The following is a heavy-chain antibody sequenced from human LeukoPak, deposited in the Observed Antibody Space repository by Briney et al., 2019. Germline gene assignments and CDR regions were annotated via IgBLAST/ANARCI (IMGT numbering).Heavy chain of an antibody. CDR3: ARLTNYYGSGSHYFDY. J-gene: IGHJ4*02. CDR2: IYYSGST. D-gene: IGHD3-10*01. V-gene: IGHV4-39*01. Sequence: SETLSLTCTVSGGSISNSSYYWGWIRQPPGKGLEWIGSIYYSGSTYYNPSLKSRVTISVDTSKNQFSLKLSSVTAADTAVYYCARLTNYYGSGSHYFDYWGQGTLVTVSS. CDR1: GGSISNSSYY.